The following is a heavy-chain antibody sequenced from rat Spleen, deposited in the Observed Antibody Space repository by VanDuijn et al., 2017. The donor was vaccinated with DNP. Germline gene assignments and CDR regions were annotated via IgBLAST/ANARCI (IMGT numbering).Heavy chain of an antibody. Sequence: EVQLQESGPGLVKPSQSLSLTCSVTGYSITSNYWGWIRKFPGNKMEWIGHISYSGTTSYNPSLTGRISINRDTSKNQFFLQLNSVTTEDTATYYSVRGHPPRGFDYWGQGVMVTVSS. CDR1: GYSITSNY. D-gene: IGHD3-8*01. V-gene: IGHV3-1*01. CDR3: VRGHPPRGFDY. CDR2: ISYSGTT. J-gene: IGHJ2*01.